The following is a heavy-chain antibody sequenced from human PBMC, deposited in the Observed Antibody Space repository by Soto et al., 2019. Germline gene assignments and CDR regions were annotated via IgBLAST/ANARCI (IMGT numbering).Heavy chain of an antibody. Sequence: PGESLKISCKGSGYSFTSYWIGWVRQMPGKGLEWVGIIYPGDSDTRYSPSFQGQVTISADKSISTAYLQWSSLKASDTAMYYCARQMELNLVVITAFDIWGQGTMVTVSS. CDR2: IYPGDSDT. D-gene: IGHD3-22*01. J-gene: IGHJ3*02. V-gene: IGHV5-51*01. CDR3: ARQMELNLVVITAFDI. CDR1: GYSFTSYW.